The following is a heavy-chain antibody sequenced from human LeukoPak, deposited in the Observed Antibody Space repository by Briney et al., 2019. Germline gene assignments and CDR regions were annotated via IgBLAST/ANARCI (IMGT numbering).Heavy chain of an antibody. CDR2: IIPIFGTA. D-gene: IGHD3-3*01. J-gene: IGHJ3*02. CDR1: GGTFSSYA. V-gene: IGHV1-69*06. Sequence: ASVKVSCKASGGTFSSYAISWVRQAPGQGLEWMGGIIPIFGTANYAQKFQGRVTITADKSTSTAYMELSSLRSEDTAVYYCARSNFWDTIFGVVADALDIWGQGTMVTVSS. CDR3: ARSNFWDTIFGVVADALDI.